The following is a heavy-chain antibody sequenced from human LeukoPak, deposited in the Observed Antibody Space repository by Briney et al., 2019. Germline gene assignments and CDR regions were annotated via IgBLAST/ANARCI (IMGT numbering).Heavy chain of an antibody. CDR2: INHSGST. D-gene: IGHD3-3*01. V-gene: IGHV4-34*01. J-gene: IGHJ5*02. Sequence: PSETLPLTCAVYGGSFSGYYWSWIRQPPGKGLEWIGEINHSGSTNYNPSLKSRVTISVDTSENQFSLKLSSVTAADTAVYYCARIQYDFWSGYTNWFDPWGQGTLVTVSS. CDR3: ARIQYDFWSGYTNWFDP. CDR1: GGSFSGYY.